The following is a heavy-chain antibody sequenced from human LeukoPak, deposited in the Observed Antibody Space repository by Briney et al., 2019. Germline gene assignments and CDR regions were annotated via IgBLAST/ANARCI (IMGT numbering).Heavy chain of an antibody. CDR2: IKQDGSEK. J-gene: IGHJ4*02. CDR3: AREVYSSSSFDY. Sequence: GGSLRLSWAASGFTFSSYWMSWVRQAPGKGLEWVANIKQDGSEKYYVDSVKGRFTISRDNPKNSLYLQMNSLRAEDTAVYYCAREVYSSSSFDYWGQGTLVTVSS. D-gene: IGHD6-6*01. V-gene: IGHV3-7*01. CDR1: GFTFSSYW.